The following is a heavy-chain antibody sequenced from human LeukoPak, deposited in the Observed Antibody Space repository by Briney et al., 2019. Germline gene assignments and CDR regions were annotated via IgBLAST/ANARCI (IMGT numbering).Heavy chain of an antibody. CDR3: ARGTIAVAGVFDY. CDR2: IIPIFGTA. V-gene: IGHV1-69*13. D-gene: IGHD6-19*01. Sequence: GASVKVSCKASGGTISSYAISWVRQAPGQGLEWMGGIIPIFGTANYAQKFQGRVTITADESTSTAYMELSSLRSEDTAVYYCARGTIAVAGVFDYWGQGTLVTVSS. J-gene: IGHJ4*02. CDR1: GGTISSYA.